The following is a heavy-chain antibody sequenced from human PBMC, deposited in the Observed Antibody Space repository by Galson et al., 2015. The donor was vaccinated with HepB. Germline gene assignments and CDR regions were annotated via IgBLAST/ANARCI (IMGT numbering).Heavy chain of an antibody. CDR3: ASFEVDHDAFEI. Sequence: SLRLSCAASGFTFSDYYMSWLRQAPGKGLEWVSYISSSSSYTNYADSVKGRFTISRDNAKNSLYLQMNSLRAEDTAVYYCASFEVDHDAFEIWGQGTMVTVSS. J-gene: IGHJ3*02. CDR2: ISSSSSYT. V-gene: IGHV3-11*06. CDR1: GFTFSDYY. D-gene: IGHD5-12*01.